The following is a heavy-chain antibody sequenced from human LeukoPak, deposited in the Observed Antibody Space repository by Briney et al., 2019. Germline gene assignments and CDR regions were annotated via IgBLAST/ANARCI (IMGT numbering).Heavy chain of an antibody. CDR2: IYHSGST. CDR3: ARLQYCSGTSCYWFDP. V-gene: IGHV4-30-2*01. J-gene: IGHJ5*02. CDR1: GGSISSGGYS. D-gene: IGHD2-2*01. Sequence: SQTLSLTCAVSGGSISSGGYSWSWIRQPPGKGLEWIGYIYHSGSTYYNPSLKSRVTISVDTSKNQFSLRLSSVTAADTAVYYCARLQYCSGTSCYWFDPWGQGTLVTVSS.